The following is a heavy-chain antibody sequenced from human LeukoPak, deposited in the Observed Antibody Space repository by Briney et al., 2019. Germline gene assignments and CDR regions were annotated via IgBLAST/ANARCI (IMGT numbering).Heavy chain of an antibody. V-gene: IGHV1-46*01. CDR3: ARRTKSASFDY. Sequence: ASVKVSCKASGYTFTSYYMHWVRQAPGQGLEWMGIINPSGGSTSYAQKLQGRVTMTTDTSTSTAYMELRSLRSDDTAVYYCARRTKSASFDYWGQGTLVTVSS. D-gene: IGHD1-14*01. CDR2: INPSGGST. CDR1: GYTFTSYY. J-gene: IGHJ4*02.